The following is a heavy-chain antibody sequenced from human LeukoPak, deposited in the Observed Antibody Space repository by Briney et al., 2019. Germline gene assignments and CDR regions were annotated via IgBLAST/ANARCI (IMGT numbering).Heavy chain of an antibody. CDR2: IYYSGST. V-gene: IGHV4-31*02. CDR1: GFTFSSYA. CDR3: ARKHTGIAAAGTYHYFDY. D-gene: IGHD6-13*01. Sequence: LRLSCAASGFTFSSYAMSWIRQHPGKGLEWIGYIYYSGSTYYNPSLKSRVTISVDTSKNQFSLKLSSVTAADAAVYYCARKHTGIAAAGTYHYFDYWGQGTLVTVSS. J-gene: IGHJ4*02.